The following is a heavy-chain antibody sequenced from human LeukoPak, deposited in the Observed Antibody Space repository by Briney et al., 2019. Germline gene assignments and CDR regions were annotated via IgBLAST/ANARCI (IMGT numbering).Heavy chain of an antibody. CDR3: ARDHGSSNWYYY. D-gene: IGHD6-13*01. Sequence: SETLSLTCTVSGGSISSSSYYWGWIRQPPGKGLEWIGSIYYSGSTYYNPSLKSRVTISIDTSKNQFSLKLRSVTAADTAVYYCARDHGSSNWYYYWGQGTLVTVSP. J-gene: IGHJ4*02. CDR1: GGSISSSSYY. CDR2: IYYSGST. V-gene: IGHV4-39*07.